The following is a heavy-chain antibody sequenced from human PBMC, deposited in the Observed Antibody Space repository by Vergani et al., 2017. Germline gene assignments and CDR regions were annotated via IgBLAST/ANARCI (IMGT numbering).Heavy chain of an antibody. CDR2: INPSGGHT. Sequence: QVQVVQSGAEVKKSGASVKVSCKTSGYTFRKYYMHWVRQAPGQGLEWMGIINPSGGHTNYAQKFQGRVTMNRDTSTSTVYMELSSLRSEETAIYYCARGYYGILTGYRYWGQGTLVTVSA. CDR1: GYTFRKYY. J-gene: IGHJ4*02. CDR3: ARGYYGILTGYRY. V-gene: IGHV1-46*03. D-gene: IGHD3-9*01.